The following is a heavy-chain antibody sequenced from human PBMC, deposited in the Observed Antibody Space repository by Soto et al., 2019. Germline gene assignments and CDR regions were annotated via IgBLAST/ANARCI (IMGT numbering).Heavy chain of an antibody. V-gene: IGHV3-23*01. Sequence: PGGSLRLSCAVSGIIFSLYDMSWVRQAPGKGPEWVSSISVSGDITYYADSVKGRFTISRDSSKNTLFLQMNSLRAEDTAIYYCATKAGHNGFAPFDFWGPGTLVTVSS. CDR3: ATKAGHNGFAPFDF. J-gene: IGHJ4*02. D-gene: IGHD5-12*01. CDR1: GIIFSLYD. CDR2: ISVSGDIT.